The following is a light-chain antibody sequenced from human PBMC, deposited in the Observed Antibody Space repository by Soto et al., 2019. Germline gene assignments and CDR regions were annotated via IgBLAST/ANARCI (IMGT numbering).Light chain of an antibody. V-gene: IGKV3-15*01. CDR1: QSVSSN. Sequence: EIVMTQSPATLSVSPGERATLSCRASQSVSSNLAWYQQKPGQAPRLLIYGASTRATGIPARFSGSGSETEFTLTISSLQPEDFATYYCLQKYFYPFTFGPGTKVDIK. CDR2: GAS. J-gene: IGKJ3*01. CDR3: LQKYFYPFT.